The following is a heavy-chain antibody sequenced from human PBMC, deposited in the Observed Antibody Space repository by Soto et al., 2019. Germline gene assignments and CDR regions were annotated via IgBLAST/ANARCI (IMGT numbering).Heavy chain of an antibody. CDR2: VYTNGNT. Sequence: EVQVMESGGDLVQPGGSLRLSCAAAGFTVSRNYMSWVRQAPGKGLECVSVVYTNGNTYFADSVKGRFTGSRDNSRNTLYLQMNSLRVEDTAVYFCERSAAVIVGYAFETWGQGTMVTVSS. CDR3: ERSAAVIVGYAFET. V-gene: IGHV3-66*01. D-gene: IGHD3-22*01. J-gene: IGHJ3*02. CDR1: GFTVSRNY.